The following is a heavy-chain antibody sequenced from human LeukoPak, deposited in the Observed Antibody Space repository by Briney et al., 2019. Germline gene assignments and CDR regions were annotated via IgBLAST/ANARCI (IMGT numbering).Heavy chain of an antibody. Sequence: SQTLSLTCTVSGYSINSGYYWGWIRQPPGKGLEWIGSIYHSGSTYYNPSLTSRVTISVDTSRNQFSLRLTSVTAADTAVYYCARLGQYDGSSYYPYFFDCWGQGTLVTVSS. D-gene: IGHD3-22*01. CDR3: ARLGQYDGSSYYPYFFDC. V-gene: IGHV4-38-2*02. CDR2: IYHSGST. J-gene: IGHJ4*02. CDR1: GYSINSGYY.